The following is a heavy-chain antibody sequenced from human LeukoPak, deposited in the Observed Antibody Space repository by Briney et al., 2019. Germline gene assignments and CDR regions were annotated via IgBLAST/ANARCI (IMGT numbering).Heavy chain of an antibody. CDR3: VRYCSSTTCYTRAVDY. CDR2: IHHSGSA. J-gene: IGHJ4*02. V-gene: IGHV4-34*01. CDR1: GGSFSGYY. Sequence: PSETLSLTCAVYGGSFSGYYWSWIRQPPGKGLEWIGSIHHSGSAYYNPSLKSRVTISVDTSKNQFSLKLSSVTAADTAVYYCVRYCSSTTCYTRAVDYWGQGTLVTVSS. D-gene: IGHD2-2*02.